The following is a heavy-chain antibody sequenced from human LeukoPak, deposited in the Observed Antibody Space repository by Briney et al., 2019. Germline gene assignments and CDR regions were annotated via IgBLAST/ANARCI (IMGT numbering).Heavy chain of an antibody. J-gene: IGHJ4*02. V-gene: IGHV1-2*04. CDR1: GYTFTGYY. Sequence: GASVKVSCKASGYTFTGYYMHWVRQAPGQGLEWMGWINPNSGDTNYAQKFQGWVTMTRDTSISTAYMELSRLRSDDTAVYYCARAVDDSSGYYLDYWGQGTLVTVSS. CDR3: ARAVDDSSGYYLDY. CDR2: INPNSGDT. D-gene: IGHD3-22*01.